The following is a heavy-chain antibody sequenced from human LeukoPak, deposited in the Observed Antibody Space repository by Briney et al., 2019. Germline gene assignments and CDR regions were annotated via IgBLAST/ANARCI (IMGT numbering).Heavy chain of an antibody. CDR1: TYTFTRYG. CDR3: ARDLNPHSSSWYEDAFDI. CDR2: ISAYSGNT. V-gene: IGHV1-18*01. J-gene: IGHJ3*02. D-gene: IGHD6-13*01. Sequence: ASVKVSCKASTYTFTRYGISWVRQAPGQGLEWMGWISAYSGNTRYAQKLQGRVTMTTDTSTSTAYMELSSLRSDDTAVYFCARDLNPHSSSWYEDAFDIWSQGTVVTVSS.